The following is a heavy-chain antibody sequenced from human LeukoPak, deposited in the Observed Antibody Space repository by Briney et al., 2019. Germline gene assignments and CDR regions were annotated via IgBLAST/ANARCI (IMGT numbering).Heavy chain of an antibody. CDR2: IYYSGST. D-gene: IGHD3-10*01. Sequence: SETLSLTCTVSGGSISSYAWSWIRQTPGKGLEWIGYIYYSGSTNYNPPPKRRVTISVDTSKNQFSLKLSSVTAADTAVYYCARTTMVRGTYYMDVGGKGTTVTISS. CDR3: ARTTMVRGTYYMDV. CDR1: GGSISSYA. V-gene: IGHV4-59*01. J-gene: IGHJ6*03.